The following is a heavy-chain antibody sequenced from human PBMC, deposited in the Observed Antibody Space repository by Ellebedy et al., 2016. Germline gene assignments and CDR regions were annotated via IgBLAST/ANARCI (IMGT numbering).Heavy chain of an antibody. J-gene: IGHJ6*02. CDR3: ARDAVVRGVVGYYYYGMDV. V-gene: IGHV4-61*01. Sequence: GSLRLXXTVSGGSVSSGSYYWSWIRQPPGKGLEWIGYIYYSGSTNYNPSLKSRVTISVDTSKNQFSLKLSSVTAADTAVYYCARDAVVRGVVGYYYYGMDVWGQGTTVTVSS. D-gene: IGHD3-10*01. CDR2: IYYSGST. CDR1: GGSVSSGSYY.